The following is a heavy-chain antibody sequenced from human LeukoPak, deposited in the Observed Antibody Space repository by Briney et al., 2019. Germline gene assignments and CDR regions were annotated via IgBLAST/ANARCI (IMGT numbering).Heavy chain of an antibody. Sequence: SETLSLTFAVSGDSFRNYFWSWIRQPPGKELEWIGHMYYGGSPIYNPSLKSRIAMSIDTSKEQFSLNLTFVTAADTAVYYCGRVYTGYSNDYWGQGTLVIVSS. CDR2: MYYGGSP. D-gene: IGHD5-12*01. V-gene: IGHV4-59*01. CDR3: GRVYTGYSNDY. J-gene: IGHJ4*02. CDR1: GDSFRNYF.